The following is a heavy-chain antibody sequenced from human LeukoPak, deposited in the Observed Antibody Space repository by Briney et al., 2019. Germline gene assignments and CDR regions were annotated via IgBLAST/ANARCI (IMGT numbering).Heavy chain of an antibody. CDR3: ARDRVRDYDFWSGHEYYFDY. Sequence: PSQTLSLTCTVSGGSISSGSYYCSWIRQPARKGLEWIGRIYTSGSTNYNPSLKSRVTISVDTSKNQFYLKLSSVPAADTAVYYCARDRVRDYDFWSGHEYYFDYWGQGTLVTVSS. D-gene: IGHD3-3*01. CDR1: GGSISSGSYY. CDR2: IYTSGST. J-gene: IGHJ4*02. V-gene: IGHV4-61*02.